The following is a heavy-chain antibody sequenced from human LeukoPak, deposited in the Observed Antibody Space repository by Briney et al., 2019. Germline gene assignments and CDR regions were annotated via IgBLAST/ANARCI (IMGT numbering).Heavy chain of an antibody. D-gene: IGHD2-2*02. Sequence: ETLSLTCTVSGGSISSYYWSWIRQPPGKGLEWVSAISGSGGSTYYADSVKGRFTISRDNSKNTLYLQMNSLRAEDTAVYYCAKDLKYQLLYGGWDCFDYWGQGTLVTVSS. CDR1: GGSISSYY. V-gene: IGHV3-23*01. CDR2: ISGSGGST. CDR3: AKDLKYQLLYGGWDCFDY. J-gene: IGHJ4*02.